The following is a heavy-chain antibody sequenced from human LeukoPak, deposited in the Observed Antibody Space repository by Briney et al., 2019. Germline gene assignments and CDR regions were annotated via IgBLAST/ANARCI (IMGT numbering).Heavy chain of an antibody. CDR1: GYTFTSYD. J-gene: IGHJ6*02. D-gene: IGHD6-6*01. CDR3: ASRGGSSSIYYYYGMDV. V-gene: IGHV1-8*01. Sequence: GASVKVSCKASGYTFTSYDINWVRQATGQGLEWMGWMNPNSGNTGYAQKFQGRVTITADKSTSTAYMELSTLRSEDTAVYYCASRGGSSSIYYYYGMDVWGQGTTVTVPS. CDR2: MNPNSGNT.